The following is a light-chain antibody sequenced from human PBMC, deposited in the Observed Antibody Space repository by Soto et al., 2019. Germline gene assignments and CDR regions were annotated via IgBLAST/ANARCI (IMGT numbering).Light chain of an antibody. CDR2: DVN. J-gene: IGLJ2*01. Sequence: QSALTQPASVSGSPGQSITLSCTGTNSDIGGYDYVSWYQRHPGKAPKLIIYDVNNRPSGVSNRFSGSKSGNTASLTISGLQAEDEADYYYTSYASGSSHVVFGGGTKLTVL. V-gene: IGLV2-14*01. CDR1: NSDIGGYDY. CDR3: TSYASGSSHVV.